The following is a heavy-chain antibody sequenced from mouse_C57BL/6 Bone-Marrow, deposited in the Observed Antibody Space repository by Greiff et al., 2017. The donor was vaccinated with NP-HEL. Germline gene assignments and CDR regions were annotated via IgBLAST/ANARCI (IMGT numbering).Heavy chain of an antibody. D-gene: IGHD1-1*01. CDR3: APIATVGATDWYFDV. Sequence: VQLQQSGPELVKPGASVKMSCKASGYAFTSSWMNWVKQRPGQGLEWIGRIYPGDGDTNYNEKFKGKATLTADKSSSTAYMQLSSLTSEDSAVYSCAPIATVGATDWYFDVWGTGTTVTVSS. CDR1: GYAFTSSW. CDR2: IYPGDGDT. J-gene: IGHJ1*03. V-gene: IGHV1-82*01.